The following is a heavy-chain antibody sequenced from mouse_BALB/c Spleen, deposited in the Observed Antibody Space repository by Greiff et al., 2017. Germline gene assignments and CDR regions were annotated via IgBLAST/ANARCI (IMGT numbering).Heavy chain of an antibody. CDR2: INPYNGDT. Sequence: VQLKESGPELVKPGASVKLSCKASGYSFTGYFMNWVKQSHGKSLEWIGRINPYNGDTFYNQKFKGKATLTVDKSSSTANLELLSLTSEDSAVYYCGRSDGNYEKARDYGGKGTSVTVSS. CDR3: GRSDGNYEKARDY. CDR1: GYSFTGYF. V-gene: IGHV1-37*01. D-gene: IGHD2-1*01. J-gene: IGHJ4*01.